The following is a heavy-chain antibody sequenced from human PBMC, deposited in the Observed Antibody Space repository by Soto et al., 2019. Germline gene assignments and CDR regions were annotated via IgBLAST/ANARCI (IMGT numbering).Heavy chain of an antibody. Sequence: GGSLRLSCTASGFTFGDYAMSWFRQAPGKGLEWVGLIRSKAYGGTTEYAASVKGRFTISRDDSKSIAYLQMNSLKTEDTAVYYCTRVTSSSGRGAFDIWGQGTMVTVSS. J-gene: IGHJ3*02. CDR3: TRVTSSSGRGAFDI. V-gene: IGHV3-49*03. CDR2: IRSKAYGGTT. D-gene: IGHD6-19*01. CDR1: GFTFGDYA.